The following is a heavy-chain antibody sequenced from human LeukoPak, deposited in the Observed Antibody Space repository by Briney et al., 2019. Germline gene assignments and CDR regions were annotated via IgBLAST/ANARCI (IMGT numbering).Heavy chain of an antibody. J-gene: IGHJ4*02. CDR3: AKDQGLYDFWSGYYVNIDY. D-gene: IGHD3-3*01. CDR1: GFTFSSYG. CDR2: VRYDGSNN. Sequence: GGSLRLSCAASGFTFSSYGMHWVRQAPGKGLEWVAFVRYDGSNNYYADSVKGRFTISRDNSKNTLYLQMNSLRAEDTAVYYCAKDQGLYDFWSGYYVNIDYWGQGTLVTVSS. V-gene: IGHV3-30*02.